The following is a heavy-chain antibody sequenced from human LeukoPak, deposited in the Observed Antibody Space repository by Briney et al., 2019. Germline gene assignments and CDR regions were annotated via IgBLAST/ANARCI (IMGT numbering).Heavy chain of an antibody. CDR2: ISGSSSYI. CDR1: GFTFSTYN. Sequence: EGSLRLSCAASGFTFSTYNMNWVRQAPGKGLEWVSSISGSSSYIYYADSVKGRFTISRDNAKKSLYLQMNSLRVEDTAVYFCARDRYFGAWGQGTLITVSS. CDR3: ARDRYFGA. D-gene: IGHD3-10*01. J-gene: IGHJ1*01. V-gene: IGHV3-21*01.